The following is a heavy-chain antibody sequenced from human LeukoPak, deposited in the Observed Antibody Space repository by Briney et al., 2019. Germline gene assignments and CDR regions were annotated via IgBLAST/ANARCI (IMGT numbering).Heavy chain of an antibody. CDR1: GGSISSYY. CDR2: IYNSGST. J-gene: IGHJ4*02. D-gene: IGHD6-13*01. Sequence: PSETLSLTCSVSGGSISSYYWSWIRQPAGKGLEWIGHIYNSGSTNYNPSLKGRVTMSVATSKNQFSLHLSSVTAADTAVYYCARSAFLVTAPGLYYFDYWGQGTLVAVSS. V-gene: IGHV4-4*07. CDR3: ARSAFLVTAPGLYYFDY.